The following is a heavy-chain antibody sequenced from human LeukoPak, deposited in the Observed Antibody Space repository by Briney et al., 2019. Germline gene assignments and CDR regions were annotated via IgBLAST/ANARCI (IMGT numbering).Heavy chain of an antibody. CDR2: INHSGST. Sequence: SETLSLTCAVYGGSFSGYYWSWIRQPPGKGLEWIGEINHSGSTNYNPSLKSRVTISVDTSKNQFSLKLSSVTAADTAVYYCARGSRYCTNGVCYLERYYYYYGMDVWGQGTTVTVFS. D-gene: IGHD2-8*01. CDR1: GGSFSGYY. J-gene: IGHJ6*02. V-gene: IGHV4-34*01. CDR3: ARGSRYCTNGVCYLERYYYYYGMDV.